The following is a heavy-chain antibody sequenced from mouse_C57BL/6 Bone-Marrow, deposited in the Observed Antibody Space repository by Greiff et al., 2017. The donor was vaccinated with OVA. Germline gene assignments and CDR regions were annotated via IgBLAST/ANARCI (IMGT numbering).Heavy chain of an antibody. CDR2: INPNNGGT. Sequence: EVKLQQSGPELVKPGASVKISCKASGYTFTDYYMNWVKQSHGKSLEWIGDINPNNGGTSYNQKFKGKATLTVDKSSSTAYMELRSLTSEDSAVYYCARSYYGSSYEGYWGQGTTLTVSS. CDR3: ARSYYGSSYEGY. J-gene: IGHJ2*01. CDR1: GYTFTDYY. V-gene: IGHV1-26*01. D-gene: IGHD1-1*01.